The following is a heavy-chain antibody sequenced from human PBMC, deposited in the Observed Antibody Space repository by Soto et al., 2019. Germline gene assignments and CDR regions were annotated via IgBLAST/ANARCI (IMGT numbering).Heavy chain of an antibody. V-gene: IGHV4-59*01. CDR3: ARDLWGYCGTDCYPLDV. D-gene: IGHD2-21*02. CDR2: MYNTGST. Sequence: SETLSLTCTVSGGSISGYYWSWIRQPPGKGLEWIGYMYNTGSTVYNPSFKSRVAISVDTSKNQFSLKLNSVTAADTAVYYCARDLWGYCGTDCYPLDVWGQGTTVTAP. J-gene: IGHJ6*02. CDR1: GGSISGYY.